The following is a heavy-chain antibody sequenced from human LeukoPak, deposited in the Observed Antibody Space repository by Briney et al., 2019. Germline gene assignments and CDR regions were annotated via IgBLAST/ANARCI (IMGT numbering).Heavy chain of an antibody. Sequence: SETLSLTCTVSGGSISRYYWSWIRQPPGKGLEWIGYIYYSGSTNYNPSLKSRVTISVDTSKNQFSLKLSSVTAADTAIYYCARSAGSGYYYSYMDVWGKGTTVTVSS. J-gene: IGHJ6*03. V-gene: IGHV4-59*01. CDR2: IYYSGST. CDR1: GGSISRYY. D-gene: IGHD3-10*01. CDR3: ARSAGSGYYYSYMDV.